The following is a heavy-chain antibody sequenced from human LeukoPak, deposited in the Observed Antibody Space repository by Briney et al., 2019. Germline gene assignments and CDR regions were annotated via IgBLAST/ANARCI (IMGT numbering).Heavy chain of an antibody. V-gene: IGHV5-51*01. CDR2: IYPRDSEI. Sequence: GESLKLSCEGSGYSCSTYWIAWVRQMPGKGLEWMGSIYPRDSEIRYSPSFQGQVTISADNSISTAYLQWSSLKASDTAMYYCARPAYSSSLSSHFDPWGQGTLVTVSS. CDR1: GYSCSTYW. CDR3: ARPAYSSSLSSHFDP. D-gene: IGHD6-13*01. J-gene: IGHJ5*02.